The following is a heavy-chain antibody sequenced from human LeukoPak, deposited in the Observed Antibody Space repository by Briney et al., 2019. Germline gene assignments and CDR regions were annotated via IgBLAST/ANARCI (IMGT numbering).Heavy chain of an antibody. D-gene: IGHD6-19*01. CDR2: INHSGST. J-gene: IGHJ4*02. CDR3: ARALYSSGFDVTPIEY. V-gene: IGHV4-34*01. Sequence: TSETLSLTCAVYGGSFSGYYWSWIRQPPGKGLEWIGEINHSGSTNYNPSLKSRVTISVDTSKNQFSLKLSSVTAADTAVYYCARALYSSGFDVTPIEYWGQGTLVTVSS. CDR1: GGSFSGYY.